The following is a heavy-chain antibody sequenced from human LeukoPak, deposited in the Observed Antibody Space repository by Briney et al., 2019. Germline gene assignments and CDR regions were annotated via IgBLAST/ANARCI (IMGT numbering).Heavy chain of an antibody. CDR1: GYTFTSYG. CDR2: IIPILGIA. V-gene: IGHV1-69*04. J-gene: IGHJ4*02. D-gene: IGHD6-13*01. Sequence: SVKVSCKASGYTFTSYGISWVRQAPGQGLEWMGRIIPILGIANYAQKFQGRVTITADKSTSTAYMELSSLRSEDTAVYYCARLGIAAAHFGYWGQGTLVTVSS. CDR3: ARLGIAAAHFGY.